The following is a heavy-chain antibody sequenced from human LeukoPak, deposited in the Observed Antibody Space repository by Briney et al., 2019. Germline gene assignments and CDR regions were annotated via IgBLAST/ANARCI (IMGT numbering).Heavy chain of an antibody. CDR3: VREGYYYGMDV. CDR1: GYTFSSYA. V-gene: IGHV1-3*01. J-gene: IGHJ6*02. CDR2: INAGNGNT. Sequence: ASVKVSCKASGYTFSSYAIHWVRQAPGQRLEWMGWINAGNGNTKYSQKFQGRVTITRDTSASTAYMEMSSLRSEDTAVYYCVREGYYYGMDVWGQGTTVTVSS.